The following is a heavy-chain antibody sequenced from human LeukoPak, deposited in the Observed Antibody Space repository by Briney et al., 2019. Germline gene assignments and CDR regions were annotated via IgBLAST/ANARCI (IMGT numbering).Heavy chain of an antibody. J-gene: IGHJ4*02. CDR1: GYTFTGYY. Sequence: ASVQVSCKASGYTFTGYYMHWVRQAPGPGLEWMGWINPNSGGTNYAQKFQGRVTMTRDTSISTAYMELSRLRSDDTAVYYCARAEGRGGLGGYWGQGTLVTVSS. D-gene: IGHD3-16*01. CDR2: INPNSGGT. CDR3: ARAEGRGGLGGY. V-gene: IGHV1-2*02.